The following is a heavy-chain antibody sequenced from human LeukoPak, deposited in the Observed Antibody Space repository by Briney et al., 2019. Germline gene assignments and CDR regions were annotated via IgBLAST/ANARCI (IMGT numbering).Heavy chain of an antibody. Sequence: SETLSLTCTVSGVSIRSHYWIWIRQPPGKGREWIGHISYSGSTNYNPSLKSRVTISVDTSKNQFSLRLSSVTAADTAVYYCARDGEGDEGWDYWGQGTLVTVSS. CDR2: ISYSGST. D-gene: IGHD7-27*01. CDR1: GVSIRSHY. J-gene: IGHJ4*02. CDR3: ARDGEGDEGWDY. V-gene: IGHV4-59*11.